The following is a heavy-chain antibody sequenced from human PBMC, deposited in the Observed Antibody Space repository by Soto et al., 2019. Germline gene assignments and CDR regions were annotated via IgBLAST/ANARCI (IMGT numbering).Heavy chain of an antibody. CDR1: GYTFTSYY. D-gene: IGHD1-7*01. Sequence: QVQLVQSGAEVKKPGASVKVSCKASGYTFTSYYMHWVRQAPGQGLEWMGIINPSGGSTSYAQKFQGRVTMTRDTSKSTVYLELSSLSSEDTAVYYCAREGRLELRFLFDYWGQGTLVTVSS. J-gene: IGHJ4*02. V-gene: IGHV1-46*03. CDR2: INPSGGST. CDR3: AREGRLELRFLFDY.